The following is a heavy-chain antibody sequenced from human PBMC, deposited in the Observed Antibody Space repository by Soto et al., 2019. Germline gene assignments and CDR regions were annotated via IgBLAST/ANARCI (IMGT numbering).Heavy chain of an antibody. CDR3: ASQASGWYPDY. J-gene: IGHJ4*02. CDR2: IFDSGTT. D-gene: IGHD6-19*01. Sequence: QVQLQESGPGLVKPSQTLSLTCTVSGGSISSGGYYWSWLRQHPGKGLEWIGNIFDSGTTYYNPSLKSRVTISVDPSKSQFSLRLTSVTATDTAVYYCASQASGWYPDYWGQGTLVTVSS. V-gene: IGHV4-31*03. CDR1: GGSISSGGYY.